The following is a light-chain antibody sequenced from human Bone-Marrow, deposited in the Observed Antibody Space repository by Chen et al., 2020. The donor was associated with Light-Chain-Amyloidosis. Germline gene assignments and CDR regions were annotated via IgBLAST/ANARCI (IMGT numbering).Light chain of an antibody. CDR1: NIGSTS. J-gene: IGLJ2*01. CDR2: DDS. CDR3: QVWDRSSDRPV. Sequence: SYVLTQPSSVSVAPGQTATIACGGNNIGSTSVHWYQQTPGQAPLLVVYDDSDRPSGIPERLSGANSGTTATLTISRVEAGDEADYYCQVWDRSSDRPVFGGGTKLTLL. V-gene: IGLV3-21*02.